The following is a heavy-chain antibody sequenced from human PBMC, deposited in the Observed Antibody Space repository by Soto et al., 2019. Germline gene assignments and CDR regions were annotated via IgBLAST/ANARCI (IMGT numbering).Heavy chain of an antibody. V-gene: IGHV3-74*01. CDR2: IDHDGPT. CDR3: VRDSHGDY. CDR1: GFTFSNYW. J-gene: IGHJ4*02. Sequence: EVQLVESGGGLVQPGGSLRLSCAGSGFTFSNYWMHWVRQAPGKGLEWVSRIDHDGPTDYADSVRGRFTISRDNAENTMYLQMNRLIPEDTVVYYFVRDSHGDYWGQGTRVTVSS.